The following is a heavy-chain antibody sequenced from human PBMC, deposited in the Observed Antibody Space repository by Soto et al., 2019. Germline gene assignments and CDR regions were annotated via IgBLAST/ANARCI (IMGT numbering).Heavy chain of an antibody. Sequence: SETLSLTCTVSGGSISSSSYYWGWIRQPPGKGLEWIGSIYYSGSTYYNPSLKSRVTISVDTSKNQFSLKLSSVTAADTAVYYCARHRVTYYDILTGYYKTNWFDPWGQGTLVTVSS. V-gene: IGHV4-39*01. J-gene: IGHJ5*02. CDR1: GGSISSSSYY. D-gene: IGHD3-9*01. CDR2: IYYSGST. CDR3: ARHRVTYYDILTGYYKTNWFDP.